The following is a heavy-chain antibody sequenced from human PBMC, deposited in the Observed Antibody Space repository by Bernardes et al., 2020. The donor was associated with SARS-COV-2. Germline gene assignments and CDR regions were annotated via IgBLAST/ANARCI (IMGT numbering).Heavy chain of an antibody. D-gene: IGHD1-1*01. CDR3: ARGLATGTDLDY. CDR1: GYTFTSYD. J-gene: IGHJ4*02. CDR2: MNPNSGNT. Sequence: ASVKVSCKASGYTFTSYDINWVRQATGQGLEWMGWMNPNSGNTGYAQKFQGRVTMTRNTSISTAYMELSSLRSEDTAVYYCARGLATGTDLDYWGQGTLVTVSS. V-gene: IGHV1-8*01.